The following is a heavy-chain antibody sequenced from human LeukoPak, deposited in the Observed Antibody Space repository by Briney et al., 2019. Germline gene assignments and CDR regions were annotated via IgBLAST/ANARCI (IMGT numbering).Heavy chain of an antibody. V-gene: IGHV3-48*03. J-gene: IGHJ6*03. CDR3: ARDVYGSGSYYMDV. D-gene: IGHD3-10*01. CDR2: ISSSGSTI. Sequence: PGGSLRLSCAASGFTFSSYEMNWVRQAPGKGLEWVSYISSSGSTIYYADSVKGRFTISRDNAKNSLYLQMNSLRAEDTAVYYCARDVYGSGSYYMDVWGKGTTVTISS. CDR1: GFTFSSYE.